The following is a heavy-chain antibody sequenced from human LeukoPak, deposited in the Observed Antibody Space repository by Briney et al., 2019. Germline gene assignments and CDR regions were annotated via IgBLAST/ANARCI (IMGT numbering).Heavy chain of an antibody. CDR2: IYSGGRT. V-gene: IGHV3-66*01. Sequence: AGSLRLSCAASGFTVSSNYISWVRQAPGKGREWVAVIYSGGRTYYADSVKGRFTISRDNSKNTLYLQMNSLRAEDRAVYYCAELGITMIGGVWGKGTPVTISS. D-gene: IGHD3-10*02. J-gene: IGHJ6*04. CDR3: AELGITMIGGV. CDR1: GFTVSSNY.